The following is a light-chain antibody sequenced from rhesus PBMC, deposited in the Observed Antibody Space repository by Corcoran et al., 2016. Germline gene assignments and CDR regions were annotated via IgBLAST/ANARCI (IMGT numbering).Light chain of an antibody. CDR3: MQSTKDPFT. J-gene: IGKJ3*01. CDR2: KVT. Sequence: DVVMTQTPLSLPVTPGEPASISCRSSQSLLHSNGNTYLDWYLQKPGQSPRLMIYKVTNREYGVPERFSGSGSGTYCTLKISRVEPEDVGVYYCMQSTKDPFTVGPGTKLDIK. CDR1: QSLLHSNGNTY. V-gene: IGKV2S2*01.